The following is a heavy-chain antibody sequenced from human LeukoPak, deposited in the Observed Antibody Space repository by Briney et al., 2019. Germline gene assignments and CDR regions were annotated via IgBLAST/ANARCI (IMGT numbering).Heavy chain of an antibody. CDR1: GFTFSSYG. Sequence: PGGSLRLSCAASGFTFSSYGMHWVRQAPGKGLEWVAVISYDGSNKYYADSVKGRFTISRDNSKNTLYLQMNSLRAEDTAVYYCAKDLGYGDFTGFDPWGQGTLVTVSS. D-gene: IGHD4-17*01. CDR2: ISYDGSNK. V-gene: IGHV3-30*18. J-gene: IGHJ5*02. CDR3: AKDLGYGDFTGFDP.